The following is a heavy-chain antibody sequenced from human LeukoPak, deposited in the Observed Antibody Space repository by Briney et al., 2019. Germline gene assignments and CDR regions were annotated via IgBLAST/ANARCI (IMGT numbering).Heavy chain of an antibody. CDR3: VKDTSIAVAGTFDY. Sequence: SLRLSCAASGFTFDDYAMHWVRQAPGKGLEWVSGISWNSGSIGYADSVKGRFTISRDNAKNSLYLQMNSLRAEDTALYYCVKDTSIAVAGTFDYWGQGTLVTVSS. V-gene: IGHV3-9*01. J-gene: IGHJ4*02. CDR1: GFTFDDYA. CDR2: ISWNSGSI. D-gene: IGHD6-19*01.